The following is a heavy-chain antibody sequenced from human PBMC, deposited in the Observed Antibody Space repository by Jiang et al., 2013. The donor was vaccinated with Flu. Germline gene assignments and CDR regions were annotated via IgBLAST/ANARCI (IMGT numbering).Heavy chain of an antibody. CDR2: TSTYNDNT. V-gene: IGHV1-18*01. CDR3: ARDPLVGATTVYFQH. CDR1: GYTFSSYG. Sequence: GAEVKKPGASVKVSCKASGYTFSSYGISWVRQAPGQGLEWMGWTSTYNDNTNYAQKLQGRVTMTTDTSTSTVYMELRSLRSDDTAVYYCARDPLVGATTVYFQHWGQGTLVTVSS. D-gene: IGHD1-26*01. J-gene: IGHJ1*01.